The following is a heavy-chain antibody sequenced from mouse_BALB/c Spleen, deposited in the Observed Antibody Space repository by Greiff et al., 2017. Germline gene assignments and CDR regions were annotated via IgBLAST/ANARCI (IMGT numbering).Heavy chain of an antibody. V-gene: IGHV1-54*01. CDR2: INPGSGGT. Sequence: VQLQQSGAELVRPGTSVKVSCKASGYAFTNYLIEWVKQRPGQGLEWIGVINPGSGGTNYNEKFKGKATLTADKSSSTAYMQLSSLTSDDSAVYFCARSKRLLLTGWYFDVWGAGTTVTASS. CDR3: ARSKRLLLTGWYFDV. CDR1: GYAFTNYL. J-gene: IGHJ1*01. D-gene: IGHD1-1*01.